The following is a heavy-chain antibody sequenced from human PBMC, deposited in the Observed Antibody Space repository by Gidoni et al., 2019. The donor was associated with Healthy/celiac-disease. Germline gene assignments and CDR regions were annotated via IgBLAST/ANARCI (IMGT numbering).Heavy chain of an antibody. CDR2: ISAYNGNT. J-gene: IGHJ5*02. CDR3: ARGRNYYGDSNWFDP. D-gene: IGHD4-17*01. Sequence: QVQLVQSGAEVKKPGASVKVSCKASGYTFTSYGISWVRQAPGQGLEWMGWISAYNGNTNDAQKLQGRVTMTTDTSTSTAYMELRSLRSDDAAVYYCARGRNYYGDSNWFDPWGQGTLVTVSS. CDR1: GYTFTSYG. V-gene: IGHV1-18*01.